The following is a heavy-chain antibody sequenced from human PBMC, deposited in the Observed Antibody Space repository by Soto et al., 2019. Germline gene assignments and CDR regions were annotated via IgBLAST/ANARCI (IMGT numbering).Heavy chain of an antibody. V-gene: IGHV4-61*05. CDR2: IYHSGIT. Sequence: SETLSLTCTVSGGSISSSSYYWGWIRQPPGKELEWIGEIYHSGITNYNPSLKSRVTISVDNSENQLSLSLNSVTAADTAVYYCARNVRYYIDYWGQGTLVTVSS. J-gene: IGHJ4*02. CDR1: GGSISSSSYY. CDR3: ARNVRYYIDY.